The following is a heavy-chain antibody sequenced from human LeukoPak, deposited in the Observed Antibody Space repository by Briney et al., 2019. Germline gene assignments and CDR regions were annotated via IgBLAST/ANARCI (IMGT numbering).Heavy chain of an antibody. Sequence: SETLSLTCTVSGGSISSYYWSWIRQPPGKGLEWIGEINHSGSTNYNPSLKSRVTISVDTSKNQFSLKLSSVTAADTAVYYCARGSRFLGYCSSTSCQRNLYNWFDPWGQGTLVTVSS. V-gene: IGHV4-34*01. CDR2: INHSGST. J-gene: IGHJ5*02. CDR3: ARGSRFLGYCSSTSCQRNLYNWFDP. D-gene: IGHD2-2*01. CDR1: GGSISSYY.